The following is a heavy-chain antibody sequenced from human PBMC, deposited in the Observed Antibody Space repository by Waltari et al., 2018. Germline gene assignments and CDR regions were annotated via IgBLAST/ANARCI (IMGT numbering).Heavy chain of an antibody. CDR1: GFTFSNYA. D-gene: IGHD6-6*01. J-gene: IGHJ4*02. Sequence: QVQVVESGGGVVQPGRSLRLSCAASGFTFSNYAMHWVRQAPGKGLEWLAFIWYYGNNKYFADSGKGRFTVSRDNSKDTLDLQMNSLRVEDTAMYYCVRGVGGSSSLNFDYWGQGTLVSVTS. V-gene: IGHV3-33*01. CDR2: IWYYGNNK. CDR3: VRGVGGSSSLNFDY.